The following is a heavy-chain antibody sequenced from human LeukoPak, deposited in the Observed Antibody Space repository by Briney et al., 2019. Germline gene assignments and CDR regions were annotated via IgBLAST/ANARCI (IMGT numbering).Heavy chain of an antibody. CDR2: IRGKTYGGTT. V-gene: IGHV3-49*03. CDR1: GLTFGDYG. Sequence: GGSLRLSCTGSGLTFGDYGMSWFRQAPGKGLEWVGHIRGKTYGGTTEYATSIKGRFTISRDDSKSIAYLQMNSLRAEDTAVYYCAKDYYGGDYWGQGTLVTVSS. J-gene: IGHJ4*02. CDR3: AKDYYGGDY. D-gene: IGHD2-21*01.